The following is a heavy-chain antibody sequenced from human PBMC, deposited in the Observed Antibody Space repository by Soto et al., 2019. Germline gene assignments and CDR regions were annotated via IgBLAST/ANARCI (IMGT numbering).Heavy chain of an antibody. CDR3: ARAFPPAYYDSSGYYFDY. D-gene: IGHD3-22*01. CDR1: GFTFSDYY. J-gene: IGHJ4*02. Sequence: GGSLRPSCAASGFTFSDYYMSWIRQAPGKGLEWVSYISSSSYTNYADSVKGRFTISRDNAKNSLYLQMNSLRAEDTAVYYCARAFPPAYYDSSGYYFDYWGQGTLVTVSS. CDR2: ISSSSYT. V-gene: IGHV3-11*06.